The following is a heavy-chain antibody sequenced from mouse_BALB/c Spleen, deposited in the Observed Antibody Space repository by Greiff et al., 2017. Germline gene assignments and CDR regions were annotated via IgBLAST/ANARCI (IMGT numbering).Heavy chain of an antibody. CDR3: ARGYGPIYYAMDY. CDR1: GFNITDTY. CDR2: FDPENGNT. J-gene: IGHJ4*01. V-gene: IGHV14-3*02. D-gene: IGHD1-1*02. Sequence: EVQLQQSGAELVKPGASVKLSCTASGFNITDTYMHWVTQRPEQGLGWIGRFDPENGNTKYDPKFQGKATITADTSSNPAYLQLSSLTSEDTAVYYCARGYGPIYYAMDYWGQGTSVTVSS.